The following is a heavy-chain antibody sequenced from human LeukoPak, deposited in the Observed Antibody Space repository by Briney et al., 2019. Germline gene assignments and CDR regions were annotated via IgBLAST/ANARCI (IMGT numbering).Heavy chain of an antibody. CDR1: GASISTYY. J-gene: IGHJ3*02. D-gene: IGHD1-1*01. Sequence: TSETLSLTCTVSGASISTYYWSWIRQPPGKGLECIGYIYYSGSTNYNPSLKSRVPMSVDTSKNQFSLMLSSVTAADTAVYYCAIINTVWNAFDIWGQGTVVAVSS. V-gene: IGHV4-59*01. CDR2: IYYSGST. CDR3: AIINTVWNAFDI.